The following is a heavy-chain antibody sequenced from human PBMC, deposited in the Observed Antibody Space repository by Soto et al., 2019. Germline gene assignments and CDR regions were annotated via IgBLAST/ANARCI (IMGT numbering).Heavy chain of an antibody. J-gene: IGHJ5*02. CDR1: GGTFSSYA. CDR3: ARGEIAVSGTGWFDP. D-gene: IGHD6-19*01. CDR2: IIPIFGTA. Sequence: RASVKVSXKASGGTFSSYAISWVRQAPGQGLEWMGGIIPIFGTANYAQKFQGRVTITADESTSTAYMELSSLRSEDTAVYYCARGEIAVSGTGWFDPWGQGTLVTVSS. V-gene: IGHV1-69*13.